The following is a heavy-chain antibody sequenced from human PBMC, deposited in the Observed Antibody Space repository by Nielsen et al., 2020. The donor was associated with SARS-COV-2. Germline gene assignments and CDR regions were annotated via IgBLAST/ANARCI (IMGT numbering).Heavy chain of an antibody. CDR1: GFTFSSYS. V-gene: IGHV3-21*01. J-gene: IGHJ5*02. CDR2: ISSSSSYI. Sequence: GESLKISCAASGFTFSSYSMNWVRQAPGKGLEWVSSISSSSSYIYYADSVKGRFTISRDNSKNTLYLQMNSLRAEDTAVYYCASTWGYYDSSWFDPWGQGTLVTVSS. CDR3: ASTWGYYDSSWFDP. D-gene: IGHD3-22*01.